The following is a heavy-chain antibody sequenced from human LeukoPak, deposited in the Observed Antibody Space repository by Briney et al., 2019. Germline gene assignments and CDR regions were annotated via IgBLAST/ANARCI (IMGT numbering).Heavy chain of an antibody. V-gene: IGHV4-59*11. D-gene: IGHD2-2*01. CDR1: GGSISSHY. J-gene: IGHJ4*02. Sequence: SETLSLTCTVSGGSISSHYWSWIRQPPGKGLEWIGYIYYSGSTNYNPSLKSRVTISVDTSKNQFSLKLSSVTAADTAVYYCARGAVVPDYYFDYWGQGTLVTVPS. CDR3: ARGAVVPDYYFDY. CDR2: IYYSGST.